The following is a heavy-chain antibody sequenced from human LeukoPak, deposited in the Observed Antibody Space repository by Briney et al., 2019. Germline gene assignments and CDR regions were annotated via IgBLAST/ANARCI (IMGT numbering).Heavy chain of an antibody. CDR2: IYYSGST. CDR1: GVSIRSYF. V-gene: IGHV4-59*01. D-gene: IGHD3-10*01. Sequence: SETLSLTCAVSGVSIRSYFWSWIRQPPGKGLEWIGYIYYSGSTNYNPSLKSRVTISVDTSKNQFSLKLSSVTAADTAVYYCAREVITMVRGVINWYFDLWGRGTLVTVSS. J-gene: IGHJ2*01. CDR3: AREVITMVRGVINWYFDL.